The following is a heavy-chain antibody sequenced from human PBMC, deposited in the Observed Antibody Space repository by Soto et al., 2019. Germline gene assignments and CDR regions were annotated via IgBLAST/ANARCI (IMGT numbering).Heavy chain of an antibody. J-gene: IGHJ6*02. Sequence: PGESLKISCKGSGYSFTSYWIGWVRQMPGKGLEWMGIIYPGDSATRYSPSFQGQVTISADKSISTAYLQWSSLTASDTAMYDCARVFSGLSYYCSGMDVWGQGTTVTVSS. CDR2: IYPGDSAT. CDR3: ARVFSGLSYYCSGMDV. CDR1: GYSFTSYW. D-gene: IGHD5-12*01. V-gene: IGHV5-51*01.